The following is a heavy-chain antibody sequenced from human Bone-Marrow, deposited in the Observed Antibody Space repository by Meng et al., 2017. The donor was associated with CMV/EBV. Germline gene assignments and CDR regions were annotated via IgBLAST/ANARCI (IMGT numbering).Heavy chain of an antibody. V-gene: IGHV3-30*04. CDR3: ARDGVGYCSSTSCYRWDFQH. J-gene: IGHJ1*01. D-gene: IGHD2-2*01. CDR2: ISYDGSNK. Sequence: LSLTCAASGFTFSSYAMHWVRQAPGKGLEWVAVISYDGSNKYYADSVKGRFTISRDNSKNTLYLQMNSLRAEDTAVYYCARDGVGYCSSTSCYRWDFQHWGQGTLVTVSS. CDR1: GFTFSSYA.